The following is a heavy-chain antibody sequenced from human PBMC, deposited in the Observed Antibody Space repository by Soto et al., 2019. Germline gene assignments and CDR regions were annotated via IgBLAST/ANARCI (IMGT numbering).Heavy chain of an antibody. D-gene: IGHD6-19*01. J-gene: IGHJ4*02. CDR1: GGSFSTLG. Sequence: GASVKVSCKASGGSFSTLGINWVRQAPGQGLEWMGGIIPLFGKARYAETSQGRVTITADTSTGTAYMGVSSLRSDDTAVFYCATAHNSGWYFFDYWGPGTLVTVS. CDR2: IIPLFGKA. CDR3: ATAHNSGWYFFDY. V-gene: IGHV1-69*06.